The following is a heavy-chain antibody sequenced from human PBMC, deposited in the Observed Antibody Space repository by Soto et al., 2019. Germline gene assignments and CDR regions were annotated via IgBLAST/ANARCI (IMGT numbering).Heavy chain of an antibody. Sequence: EVQLVESGGGLVKPGGSLRLSCAASGFTFSSYSMNWVRQAPGKGLEWVSSISSSSSYIYYADSVKGRFTISRDNAKNSLYLQMSSLRAEDTAVYYCARGYSSSWYDYGMDVWDQGTTVTVSS. CDR2: ISSSSSYI. CDR3: ARGYSSSWYDYGMDV. D-gene: IGHD6-13*01. V-gene: IGHV3-21*01. CDR1: GFTFSSYS. J-gene: IGHJ6*02.